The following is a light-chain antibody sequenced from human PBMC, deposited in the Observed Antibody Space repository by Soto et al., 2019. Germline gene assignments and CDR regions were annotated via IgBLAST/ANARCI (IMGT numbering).Light chain of an antibody. CDR2: AAS. J-gene: IGKJ2*01. CDR1: QSISSY. V-gene: IGKV1-39*01. CDR3: QQSYSTPRDT. Sequence: DIQMTQSPSSLSASVGDRVTITCRASQSISSYLNWYRQKPGKAPKLLIYAASSLQSGVPSRFSGSGSGTDFTLTISSLQPEDFATYYCQQSYSTPRDTFGQGTKLEIE.